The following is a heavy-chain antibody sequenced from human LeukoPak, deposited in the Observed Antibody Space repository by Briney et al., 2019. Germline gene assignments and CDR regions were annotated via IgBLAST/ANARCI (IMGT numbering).Heavy chain of an antibody. J-gene: IGHJ4*02. CDR2: INPNSGGT. D-gene: IGHD6-19*01. CDR1: GYTFTGYY. CDR3: ARAPEYSSGWILFDY. Sequence: ASVKVSCKASGYTFTGYYMHWVRQAPGQGLEWMGRINPNSGGTNYAQKFQGRVTMTRDTSTSTVYMELSSLRSEDTAVYYCARAPEYSSGWILFDYWGQGTLVTVSS. V-gene: IGHV1-2*06.